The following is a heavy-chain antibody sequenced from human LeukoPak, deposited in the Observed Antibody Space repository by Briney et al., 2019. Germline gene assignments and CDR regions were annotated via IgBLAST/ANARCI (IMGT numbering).Heavy chain of an antibody. D-gene: IGHD3-3*01. V-gene: IGHV4-4*07. CDR2: IYTSGST. CDR1: GGPISSYY. J-gene: IGHJ6*02. CDR3: ASDSTYDFWTANGMDV. Sequence: SETLSLTCTVSGGPISSYYWSWIRQPAGKGLEWIGRIYTSGSTNYNPSLKSRVTMSVDTSENQFSLKLSSVTAADTAVYYCASDSTYDFWTANGMDVWGQGTTVTVSS.